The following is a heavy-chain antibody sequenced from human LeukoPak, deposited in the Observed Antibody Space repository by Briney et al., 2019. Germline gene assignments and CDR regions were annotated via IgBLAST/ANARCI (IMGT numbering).Heavy chain of an antibody. J-gene: IGHJ6*02. CDR3: ARDPVVPVSMGV. CDR2: ISYDGSNK. D-gene: IGHD2-2*01. Sequence: GGSLRLSCAASGFTFSSYAMHWVRQAPGKGLERVAVISYDGSNKYYADSVKGRFTISRDNSKNTLYLQMNSLRAEDTAVYYCARDPVVPVSMGVWGQGTTVTVSS. V-gene: IGHV3-30-3*01. CDR1: GFTFSSYA.